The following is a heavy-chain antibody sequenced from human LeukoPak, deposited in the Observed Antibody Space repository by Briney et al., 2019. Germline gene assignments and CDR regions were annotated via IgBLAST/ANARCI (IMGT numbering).Heavy chain of an antibody. CDR2: FDPEDGET. J-gene: IGHJ4*02. V-gene: IGHV1-24*01. Sequence: ASVKVSCKVSGYTLTELSMHWVRQAPGKGLEWMGGFDPEDGETIYAQTFQGRVTMTEDTSTDTAYMELSSLRSEDTAVYYCATGMVPGYCSGGSCSSSGDYWGQGTLVTVSS. CDR3: ATGMVPGYCSGGSCSSSGDY. CDR1: GYTLTELS. D-gene: IGHD2-15*01.